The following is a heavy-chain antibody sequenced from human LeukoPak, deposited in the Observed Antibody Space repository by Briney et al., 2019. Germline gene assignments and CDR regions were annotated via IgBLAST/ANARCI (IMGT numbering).Heavy chain of an antibody. J-gene: IGHJ4*02. V-gene: IGHV4-39*01. CDR1: GGSISSSAYY. D-gene: IGHD6-19*01. CDR3: ARHTYCSGWYATPIDY. CDR2: SYYSGTT. Sequence: SETLSLTCTVSGGSISSSAYYWGWIRQPPGKGLEWIGSSYYSGTTYYNPSLQSRVTISVDTSKNQFSLKLNSGTAADTAIYYCARHTYCSGWYATPIDYWGQGTLVTVSS.